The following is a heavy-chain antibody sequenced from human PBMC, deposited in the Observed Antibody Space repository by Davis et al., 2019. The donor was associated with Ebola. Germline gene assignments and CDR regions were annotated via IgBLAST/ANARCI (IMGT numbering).Heavy chain of an antibody. D-gene: IGHD3-9*01. CDR2: ISGDGGST. CDR1: GFTFDDYA. Sequence: GESLKISCAASGFTFDDYAMHWVRQAPGKGLEWVSLISGDGGSTYYADSVKGRFTISRDNSKNSLYLQMNSLRAEDTAVYYCVKVTGPAHFDYWGQGTLVTVSS. CDR3: VKVTGPAHFDY. V-gene: IGHV3-43*02. J-gene: IGHJ4*02.